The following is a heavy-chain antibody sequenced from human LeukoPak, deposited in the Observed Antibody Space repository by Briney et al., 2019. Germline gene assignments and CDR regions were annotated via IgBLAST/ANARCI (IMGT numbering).Heavy chain of an antibody. D-gene: IGHD2-15*01. J-gene: IGHJ4*02. Sequence: GESLKISCKGSGYSFTTYWIGWVRQMPGEGLEWMGIIYPGDSDTRYSPSFQGQVAISADKSISTAYLQWSSLKASDTAMYYCARARYCSGGSCYAEYWGQGTLVTVSS. CDR2: IYPGDSDT. CDR3: ARARYCSGGSCYAEY. CDR1: GYSFTTYW. V-gene: IGHV5-51*01.